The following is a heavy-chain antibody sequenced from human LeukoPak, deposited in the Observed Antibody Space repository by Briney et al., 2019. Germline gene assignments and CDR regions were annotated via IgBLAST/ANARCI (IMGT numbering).Heavy chain of an antibody. V-gene: IGHV3-15*01. CDR3: TTGDYISGIPLI. D-gene: IGHD3-10*01. J-gene: IGHJ4*02. CDR1: GFTVSSNY. CDR2: IKNKVGGGAT. Sequence: LRGSLRHSCAAFGFTVSSNYMTWVCQVPGKGLEWLGRIKNKVGGGATDYAAPLKGRFTIPRDDSKNTLYLQMNRLETEDTAVYYCTTGDYISGIPLIWGQGTLVTVSS.